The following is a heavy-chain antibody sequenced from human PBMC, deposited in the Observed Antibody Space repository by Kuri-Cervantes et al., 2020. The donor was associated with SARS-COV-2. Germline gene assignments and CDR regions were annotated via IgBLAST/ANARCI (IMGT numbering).Heavy chain of an antibody. J-gene: IGHJ6*03. V-gene: IGHV4-34*01. CDR1: GGSFSDYS. CDR3: ARGREGVEPATVLGLGFYYYYFMDV. CDR2: INHSGNA. Sequence: SQTLSLTCAVFGGSFSDYSWRWIRQPPEKGLEWIGDINHSGNANYNPSFKSRVTISVDTSKNQSSLRLSSVIAADTAVYYCARGREGVEPATVLGLGFYYYYFMDVWGRGTTVTVSS. D-gene: IGHD2-2*02.